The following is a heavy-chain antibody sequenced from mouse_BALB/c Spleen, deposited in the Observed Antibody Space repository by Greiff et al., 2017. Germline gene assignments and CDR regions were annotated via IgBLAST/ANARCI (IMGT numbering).Heavy chain of an antibody. CDR3: ARSDYYGSSQGDY. CDR2: INPSTGYT. D-gene: IGHD1-1*01. V-gene: IGHV1-7*01. Sequence: VQLVESGAELAKPGASVKMSCKASGYTFTSYWMHWVKQRPGQGLEWIGYINPSTGYTEYNQKFKDKATLTADKSSSTAYMQLSSLTSEDSAVYYCARSDYYGSSQGDYWGQGTTLTVSS. CDR1: GYTFTSYW. J-gene: IGHJ2*01.